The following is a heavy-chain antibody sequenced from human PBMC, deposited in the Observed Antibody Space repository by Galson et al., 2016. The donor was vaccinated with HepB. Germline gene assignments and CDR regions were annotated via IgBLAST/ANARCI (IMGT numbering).Heavy chain of an antibody. V-gene: IGHV4-39*01. CDR3: ARHVLAYYYAMDV. CDR2: VYYTGST. CDR1: GGSIISTNYY. Sequence: SETLSLTCTVSGGSIISTNYYWGWIRQPPGKGLEWIGSVYYTGSTYYNPSLKSRVTISEDTSKNQFSLKLSSVTAADTAVYYCARHVLAYYYAMDVWGQGTTVTVSS. J-gene: IGHJ6*02.